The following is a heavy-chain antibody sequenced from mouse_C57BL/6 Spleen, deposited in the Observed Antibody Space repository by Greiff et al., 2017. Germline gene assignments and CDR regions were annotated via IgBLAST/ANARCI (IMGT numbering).Heavy chain of an antibody. V-gene: IGHV1-80*01. J-gene: IGHJ1*03. CDR2: IYPGDGDT. Sequence: LQESGAELVKPGASVKISCKASGYAFNSYWMNWVKQRPGKGLAWIGQIYPGDGDTNYNGKFKGKATLTADKSSSTAYMQLSSLTSEDCAVYFWARSPGYYGSRGYFDVWGTGTTVTVSS. CDR1: GYAFNSYW. D-gene: IGHD1-1*01. CDR3: ARSPGYYGSRGYFDV.